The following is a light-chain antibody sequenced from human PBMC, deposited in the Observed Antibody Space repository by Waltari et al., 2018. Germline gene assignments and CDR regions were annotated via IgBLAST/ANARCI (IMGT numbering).Light chain of an antibody. CDR3: QQAATVPWT. Sequence: EIVLTQSPGTLSLSPGETATLSCRASQSIVNNYLAWYQQKPGQAPRLLIRGTSSRDTGTSDRFRGSGSGTDFTLTISSLEPEDFAVYFCQQAATVPWTFGQGTKVEIK. CDR2: GTS. V-gene: IGKV3-20*01. CDR1: QSIVNNY. J-gene: IGKJ1*01.